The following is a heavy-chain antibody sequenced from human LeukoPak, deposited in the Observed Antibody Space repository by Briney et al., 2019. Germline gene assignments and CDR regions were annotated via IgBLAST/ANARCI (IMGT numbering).Heavy chain of an antibody. CDR1: GFTFSSYE. CDR3: ARPCYYDSSGWGRYYYYGMDV. Sequence: GGSLRLSCAASGFTFSSYEMNWVRQAPGKGLEWVSYISSSGSTIYYADSVKGRFTISRDNAKNSLYLQMNSLRAEDMAVYYCARPCYYDSSGWGRYYYYGMDVWGQGTTVTVSS. J-gene: IGHJ6*02. D-gene: IGHD3-22*01. V-gene: IGHV3-48*03. CDR2: ISSSGSTI.